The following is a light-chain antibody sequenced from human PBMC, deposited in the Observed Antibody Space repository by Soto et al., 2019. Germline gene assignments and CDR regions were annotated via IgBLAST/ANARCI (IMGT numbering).Light chain of an antibody. V-gene: IGKV1-5*03. Sequence: DIQMTQSPSTLSASVGDRVTITCRASQSISSWLAWYQQKPGKAPKLLIYKASSLESGVPSRFSGSGSGTEFILTISSQQPDDFATYYCQQYNSYSMYTFGQGTKLEIK. J-gene: IGKJ2*01. CDR3: QQYNSYSMYT. CDR2: KAS. CDR1: QSISSW.